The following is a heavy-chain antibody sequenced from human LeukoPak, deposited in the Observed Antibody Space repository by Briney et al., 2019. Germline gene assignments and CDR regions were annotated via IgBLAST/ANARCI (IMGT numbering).Heavy chain of an antibody. J-gene: IGHJ5*02. V-gene: IGHV1-46*01. CDR1: GYTFTTYT. Sequence: ASVKVSCKSSGYTFTTYTMHWVRQAPGQGLEWMGIIHPSAGSTSYSQKFQGRVTMTTDTSTSTVCMEVSSLRSEDTAVYYCARGHGSGSTIYFDPWGQGTLVIVSS. CDR3: ARGHGSGSTIYFDP. D-gene: IGHD3-10*01. CDR2: IHPSAGST.